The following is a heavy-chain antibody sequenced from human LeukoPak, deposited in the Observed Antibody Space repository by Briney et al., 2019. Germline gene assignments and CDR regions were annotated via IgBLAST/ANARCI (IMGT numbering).Heavy chain of an antibody. D-gene: IGHD5-12*01. V-gene: IGHV4-30-4*01. CDR3: SRGLRYSQSYVAEY. J-gene: IGHJ4*02. CDR1: GDSFTNDDVF. Sequence: SETLSLTCTVSGDSFTNDDVFWGWTRQPPGEGLEYIGYIYHSACSYYNPSLKSRLSMSIDTSRNQFSLKLTSVTAADTAVYHCSRGLRYSQSYVAEYWGLGTLVTVSS. CDR2: IYHSACS.